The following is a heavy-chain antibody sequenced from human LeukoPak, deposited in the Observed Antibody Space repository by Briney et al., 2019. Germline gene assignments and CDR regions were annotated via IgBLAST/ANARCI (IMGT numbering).Heavy chain of an antibody. CDR1: GYTFTGYY. CDR2: INPNSGGT. CDR3: ARDSLQYRNWFDP. J-gene: IGHJ5*02. Sequence: ASVKVSCKASGYTFTGYYMHWVRQAPGQGLEWMGWINPNSGGTNYAQKFQGRVTMTRDTSISTAYMELSRLRSDDTAVYYCARDSLQYRNWFDPWGQGTLVTVSS. V-gene: IGHV1-2*02. D-gene: IGHD6-6*01.